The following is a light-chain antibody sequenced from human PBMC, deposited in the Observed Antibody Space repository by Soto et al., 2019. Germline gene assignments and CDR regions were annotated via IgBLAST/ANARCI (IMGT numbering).Light chain of an antibody. V-gene: IGKV1-5*03. CDR1: QSISSW. CDR2: KAS. CDR3: QVYNSPYA. J-gene: IGKJ2*01. Sequence: DIQMTQSPSTLSASVGDRVTITCRTSQSISSWLAWYQQKPWKAPILLISKASSLQSGVPSRFSGSGSGTEFTLNISSLQPDDFASYYCQVYNSPYAFGQGTKLEIK.